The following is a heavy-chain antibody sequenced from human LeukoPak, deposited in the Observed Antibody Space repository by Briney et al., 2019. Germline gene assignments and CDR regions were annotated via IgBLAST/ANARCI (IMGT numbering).Heavy chain of an antibody. D-gene: IGHD2-2*01. Sequence: SETLSLTCTVSGGSISSYYWSWIRQPPGKGLEWIGYIYYSGSTYYNPSLKSRVTISVDTSKNQFSLKLSSVTAADTAVYYCARHSRYCSSTSCYHMGAFDIWGQGTMVTVSS. CDR2: IYYSGST. CDR1: GGSISSYY. CDR3: ARHSRYCSSTSCYHMGAFDI. J-gene: IGHJ3*02. V-gene: IGHV4-59*08.